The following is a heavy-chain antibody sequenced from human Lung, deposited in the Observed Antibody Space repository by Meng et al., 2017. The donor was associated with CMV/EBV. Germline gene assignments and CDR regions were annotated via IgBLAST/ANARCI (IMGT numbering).Heavy chain of an antibody. CDR3: ARDLGNSYGYDYYYFYGMDD. D-gene: IGHD5-18*01. J-gene: IGHJ6*02. CDR1: GFTFSSYS. CDR2: ISSSSSYI. Sequence: SCAASGFTFSSYSMNWVRQAPGKGLEWVSSISSSSSYIYYADSVKGRFTISRDNAKNSLYLQMNSLRAEDTAVYYCARDLGNSYGYDYYYFYGMDDXGQGXTVTVSS. V-gene: IGHV3-21*01.